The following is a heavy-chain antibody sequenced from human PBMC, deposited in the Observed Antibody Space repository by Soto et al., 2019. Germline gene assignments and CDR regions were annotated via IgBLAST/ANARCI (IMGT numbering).Heavy chain of an antibody. D-gene: IGHD3-16*01. CDR3: SADLPDWGAYAFDY. Sequence: EVQLVESGGGLVKPGGSLRLSCAASGFSFSWAWMNWVRQAPGKGLEWVGRIKSRVNGGRIDYAAPVQGRFTISRDDSRNMFFLQMNSMNTEATAVYYCSADLPDWGAYAFDYWGQGNLVTVSS. CDR1: GFSFSWAW. CDR2: IKSRVNGGRI. J-gene: IGHJ4*02. V-gene: IGHV3-15*07.